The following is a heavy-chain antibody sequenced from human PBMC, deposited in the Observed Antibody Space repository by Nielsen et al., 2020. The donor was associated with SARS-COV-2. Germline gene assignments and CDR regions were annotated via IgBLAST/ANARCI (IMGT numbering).Heavy chain of an antibody. V-gene: IGHV3-9*01. J-gene: IGHJ3*02. CDR2: ISWNSGSI. CDR1: GFTFDDYA. Sequence: SLKISCAASGFTFDDYAMHWVRQAPGKGLEWVSGISWNSGSIGYADSVKGRFTISRDNAKNTLYLEMSRLRPEDTAVYYCVNCRTSWLDDDLDDIWGQGTMVTVSA. CDR3: VNCRTSWLDDDLDDI. D-gene: IGHD6-13*01.